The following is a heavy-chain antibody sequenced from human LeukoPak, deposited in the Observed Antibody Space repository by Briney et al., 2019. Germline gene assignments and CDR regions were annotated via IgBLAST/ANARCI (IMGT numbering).Heavy chain of an antibody. J-gene: IGHJ4*02. D-gene: IGHD4-23*01. CDR3: ARDSGGNSEWRLIDY. CDR1: GGTFSSYA. CDR2: IIPIFGTA. Sequence: GASVKVSCKASGGTFSSYAISWVRQAPGQGLEWMGGIIPIFGTANYAQKFQGRVTITADESTSTAYMELSSLRSEDTAVYYCARDSGGNSEWRLIDYWGQGTLVTVSS. V-gene: IGHV1-69*13.